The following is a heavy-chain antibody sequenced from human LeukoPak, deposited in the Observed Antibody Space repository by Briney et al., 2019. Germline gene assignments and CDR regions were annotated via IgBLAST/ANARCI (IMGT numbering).Heavy chain of an antibody. J-gene: IGHJ4*02. CDR2: INPNSGGT. D-gene: IGHD3-16*02. Sequence: GESLKISCKGSGYTFTGYYMHWVRQAPGQGLEWMGWINPNSGGTNYAQKFQGRVTMTRDTSISTAYMELSRLRSDDTAVYYCARAYYDYVWGSYRPRYFDYWGQGTLVTVSS. V-gene: IGHV1-2*02. CDR1: GYTFTGYY. CDR3: ARAYYDYVWGSYRPRYFDY.